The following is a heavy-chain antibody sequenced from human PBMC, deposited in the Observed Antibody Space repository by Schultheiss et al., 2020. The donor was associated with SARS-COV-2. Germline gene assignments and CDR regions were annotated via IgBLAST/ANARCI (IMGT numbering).Heavy chain of an antibody. J-gene: IGHJ4*02. CDR1: GFTFSNYW. V-gene: IGHV3-30*03. CDR2: ISYDGSNK. D-gene: IGHD3-3*01. CDR3: ARAHSITIFGVVIIGGFDY. Sequence: GGSLRLSCAASGFTFSNYWMYWVRQAPGKGLEWVAVISYDGSNKYYADSVKGRFTISRDNANNKLYLQLNSLRDDDTAVYYCARAHSITIFGVVIIGGFDYWGQGTLVTVSS.